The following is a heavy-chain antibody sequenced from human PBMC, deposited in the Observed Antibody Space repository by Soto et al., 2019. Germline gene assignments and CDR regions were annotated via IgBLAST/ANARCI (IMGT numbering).Heavy chain of an antibody. CDR2: IYHSGST. J-gene: IGHJ5*02. Sequence: QLQLQESGSGLVKPSQTLSLTCAVSGGSISGGGYSWSWIRQPPGKGLEWIGYIYHSGSTYYNPSLNSRVTISVDRSKNQFSLKLSSVTAADTAVYYCAIVGGDYGDYVGWFDPWGQVTLVTVSS. CDR3: AIVGGDYGDYVGWFDP. D-gene: IGHD4-17*01. CDR1: GGSISGGGYS. V-gene: IGHV4-30-2*01.